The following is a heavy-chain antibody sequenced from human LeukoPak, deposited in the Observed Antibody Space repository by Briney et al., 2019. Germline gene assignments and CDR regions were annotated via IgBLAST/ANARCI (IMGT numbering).Heavy chain of an antibody. CDR3: ASFPPYMVRTDAFDI. CDR2: ISRSSAYI. Sequence: GGSLRLSCAASGFTFSSYRMNWVRQAPGKGLEWVSSISRSSAYIYYADSVKGRFTISRDNAKNSLYLQMNSLRAEDTAVYYCASFPPYMVRTDAFDIWGQGTMVTVSS. CDR1: GFTFSSYR. J-gene: IGHJ3*02. D-gene: IGHD3-10*01. V-gene: IGHV3-21*01.